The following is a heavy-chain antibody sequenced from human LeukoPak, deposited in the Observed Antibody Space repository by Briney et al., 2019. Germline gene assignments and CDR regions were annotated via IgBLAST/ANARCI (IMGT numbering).Heavy chain of an antibody. J-gene: IGHJ5*02. V-gene: IGHV4-34*01. CDR1: GGSFSGYY. Sequence: PSETLSLTCAVYGGSFSGYYWSWIRQPPGKGLEWIGEINHSGSTNYNPSLKSRVTISVDTSKNQFSLKLSSVTAADTAVYYCARQRVVVPAAILGNWFDPWGQGTLVTVSS. CDR3: ARQRVVVPAAILGNWFDP. D-gene: IGHD2-2*01. CDR2: INHSGST.